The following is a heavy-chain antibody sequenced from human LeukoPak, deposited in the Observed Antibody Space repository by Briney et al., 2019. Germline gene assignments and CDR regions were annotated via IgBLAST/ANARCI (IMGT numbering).Heavy chain of an antibody. V-gene: IGHV4-4*07. D-gene: IGHD5-24*01. Sequence: SETLSLTCSVSGGSISNYYWSWIRQPAGKGLEWIGRIYTSGSTKYNPSLKSRVTMSLDKSKNQFSLKLSSVIAADTAVYYCATGDGYHFDYWGQGTLVTVSS. CDR2: IYTSGST. CDR1: GGSISNYY. CDR3: ATGDGYHFDY. J-gene: IGHJ4*02.